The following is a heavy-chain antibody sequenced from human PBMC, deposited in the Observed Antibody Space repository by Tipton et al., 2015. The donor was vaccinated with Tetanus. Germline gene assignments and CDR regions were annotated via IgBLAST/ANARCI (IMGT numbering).Heavy chain of an antibody. Sequence: SLRLSCAASGFTFSVYAMHWVRQAPGKGLEWVAFISFDGENTYHADSVKGRFTISRDNSKKTLSLQMSSLKPEDTGIYYCARGSTTCSGGTCYFLWGQGSLVTVSS. V-gene: IGHV3-30*04. CDR3: ARGSTTCSGGTCYFL. CDR2: ISFDGENT. D-gene: IGHD2-15*01. CDR1: GFTFSVYA. J-gene: IGHJ4*02.